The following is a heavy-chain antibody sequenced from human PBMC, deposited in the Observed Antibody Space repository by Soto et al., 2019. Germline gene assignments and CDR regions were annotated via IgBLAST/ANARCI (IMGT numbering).Heavy chain of an antibody. CDR2: ISDSGDSS. CDR3: AKGLARADS. V-gene: IGHV3-23*01. Sequence: EVQLLESGGGSVQPGGSLRLSCAASGFTFTTYAMTWVRQAPGKGLEWVSSISDSGDSSFYADSVKGRFTLSRDNYKNTVHLQMNSLRVEDTAIYDCAKGLARADSWGQGTLVTVSS. J-gene: IGHJ4*02. CDR1: GFTFTTYA.